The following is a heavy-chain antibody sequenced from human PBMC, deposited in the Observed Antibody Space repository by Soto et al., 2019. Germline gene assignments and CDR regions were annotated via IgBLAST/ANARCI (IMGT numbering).Heavy chain of an antibody. CDR2: IYYSGST. D-gene: IGHD4-17*01. Sequence: SETLSLTCTVSGGSISSSSYYWGWIRQPPGKGLEWIGSIYYSGSTYYNPSLKSRVTISVDTSKNQFSLKLSSVTAADTAVYYCASTVTTRGYYYLDVWGKGTTVIVSS. V-gene: IGHV4-39*01. CDR1: GGSISSSSYY. CDR3: ASTVTTRGYYYLDV. J-gene: IGHJ6*03.